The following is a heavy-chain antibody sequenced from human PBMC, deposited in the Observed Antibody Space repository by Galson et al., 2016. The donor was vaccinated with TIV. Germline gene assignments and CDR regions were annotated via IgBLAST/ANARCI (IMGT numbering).Heavy chain of an antibody. V-gene: IGHV4-34*01. Sequence: SETLSLTCAVYGGSVSGYYWSWIRQSPGKGLEWIGEINHSGSTNYNPSPKSRVSISGDTSKNHFSLKLSSVTAADTAVYYCARDKYCSSTTCSTHYCGGGSCSGWFDPWGQGTLVTVSS. CDR3: ARDKYCSSTTCSTHYCGGGSCSGWFDP. J-gene: IGHJ5*02. CDR1: GGSVSGYY. D-gene: IGHD2-2*02. CDR2: INHSGST.